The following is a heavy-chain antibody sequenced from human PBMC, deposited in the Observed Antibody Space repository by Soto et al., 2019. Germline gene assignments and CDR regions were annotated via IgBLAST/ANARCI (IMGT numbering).Heavy chain of an antibody. J-gene: IGHJ4*02. Sequence: GGSLRLSCAASGFTFSSYAMSWVRQAPGKGLEWVSAISGSGGSTYYADSVKGRFTISRDNSKNTLYLQMNSLRAEDTAVYYCAKDSSDYGDYETPDDWGQGTRVTVAS. CDR3: AKDSSDYGDYETPDD. CDR1: GFTFSSYA. V-gene: IGHV3-23*01. CDR2: ISGSGGST. D-gene: IGHD4-17*01.